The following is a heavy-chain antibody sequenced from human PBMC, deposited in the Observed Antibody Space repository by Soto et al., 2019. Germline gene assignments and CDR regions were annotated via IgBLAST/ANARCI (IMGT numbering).Heavy chain of an antibody. CDR2: INAGNGNT. Sequence: GASVKVSCKASGYTFTSCAMHWVRQAPGQRLEWMGWINAGNGNTKYSQKFQGRVTITRDTSASTAYMELSSLRSEDTAVYYCARASVAAGTPQKAFDIWGQGTMVTVSS. D-gene: IGHD6-19*01. V-gene: IGHV1-3*01. CDR3: ARASVAAGTPQKAFDI. J-gene: IGHJ3*02. CDR1: GYTFTSCA.